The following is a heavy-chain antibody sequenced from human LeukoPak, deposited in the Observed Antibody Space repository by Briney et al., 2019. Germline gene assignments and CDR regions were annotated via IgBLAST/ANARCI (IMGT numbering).Heavy chain of an antibody. CDR1: GFTVSSNY. J-gene: IGHJ6*03. CDR2: IYSGGST. CDR3: AREGPMGSYYMDV. Sequence: GGSLRLSCAPSGFTVSSNYMRWVRQAPGKGLEWVSVIYSGGSTYYADSVKGRFTISRDNSKNTLYLQMNSLRAEDTAVYYCAREGPMGSYYMDVWGKGTTVTISS. D-gene: IGHD1-26*01. V-gene: IGHV3-53*01.